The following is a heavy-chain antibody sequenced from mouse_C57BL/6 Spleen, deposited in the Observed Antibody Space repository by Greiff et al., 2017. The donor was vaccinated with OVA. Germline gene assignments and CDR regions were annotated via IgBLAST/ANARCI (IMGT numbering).Heavy chain of an antibody. Sequence: QVHVKQPGAELVMPGASVKLSCKASGYTFTSYWMHWVKQRPGQGLEWIGEIDPSDSYTNYNQKFKGKSTLTVDKSSSTAYMQLSSLTSEDSAVYYCARVYDYDVTWFAYWGQGTLVTVSA. J-gene: IGHJ3*01. CDR1: GYTFTSYW. CDR3: ARVYDYDVTWFAY. CDR2: IDPSDSYT. V-gene: IGHV1-69*01. D-gene: IGHD2-4*01.